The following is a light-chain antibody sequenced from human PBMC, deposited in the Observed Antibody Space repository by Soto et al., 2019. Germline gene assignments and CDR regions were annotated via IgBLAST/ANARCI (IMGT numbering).Light chain of an antibody. V-gene: IGKV3-15*01. J-gene: IGKJ1*01. Sequence: EIVMTQSPATLSVSPGERATLSCRASQSVSNNLAWYQQKPGQAPRLLIYGASTRATGIPARFSGSGSGTVFRLSLSSLPSEDFAVYYCQQYNNCHRTCGPGTKVDIK. CDR2: GAS. CDR3: QQYNNCHRT. CDR1: QSVSNN.